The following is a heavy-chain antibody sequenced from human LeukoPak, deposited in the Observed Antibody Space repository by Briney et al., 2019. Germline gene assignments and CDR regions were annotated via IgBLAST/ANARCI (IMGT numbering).Heavy chain of an antibody. CDR1: GGSFSGYY. Sequence: SETLSLTCAVYGGSFSGYYWSWIRQPPGKGLEWIGKINHSGSTNYNPSLKSRGTITVDTSKNHFSLKLSYMPAADKTVYYCGGGGYSSSWYPFGYWGQGTLVTVSS. V-gene: IGHV4-34*01. CDR2: INHSGST. CDR3: GGGGYSSSWYPFGY. J-gene: IGHJ4*02. D-gene: IGHD6-13*01.